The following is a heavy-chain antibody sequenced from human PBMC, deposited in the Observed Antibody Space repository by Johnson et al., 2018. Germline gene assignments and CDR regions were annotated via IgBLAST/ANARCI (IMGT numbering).Heavy chain of an antibody. D-gene: IGHD5-18*01. CDR2: ISWNSGSI. V-gene: IGHV3-9*01. CDR3: AKDINSRRGYPYAFDI. J-gene: IGHJ3*02. Sequence: VQLVESGGGLVQPGRSLRLSCAASGFTFDDYAMHWVRQAPGKGLEWVSGISWNSGSIGYADSVKGRFTISRDNAKNSLYLQMNSLRAEDTALYCCAKDINSRRGYPYAFDIWGQGTMVTVSS. CDR1: GFTFDDYA.